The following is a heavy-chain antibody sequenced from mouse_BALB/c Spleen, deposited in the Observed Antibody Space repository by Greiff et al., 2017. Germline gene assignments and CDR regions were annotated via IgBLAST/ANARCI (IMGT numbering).Heavy chain of an antibody. V-gene: IGHV3-2*02. Sequence: EVQLQQSGPGLVKPSQSLSLTCTVTGYSITSYYVWNCIRQLPGNQLELMCYISYSGSTSYNPSLKSRISITRDTSKNQFFLQLNSVTTEDTATYYCARGGVHRGYAMDYGGQGTSVTVSS. CDR2: ISYSGST. J-gene: IGHJ4*01. CDR1: GYSITSYYV. D-gene: IGHD1-2*01. CDR3: ARGGVHRGYAMDY.